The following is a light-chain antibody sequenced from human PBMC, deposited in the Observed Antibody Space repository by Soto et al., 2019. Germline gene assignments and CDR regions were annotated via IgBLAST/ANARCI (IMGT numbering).Light chain of an antibody. CDR2: LDSDGSH. V-gene: IGLV4-69*01. J-gene: IGLJ3*02. CDR1: RGHSSYT. Sequence: QPVLTQSPSASASLGASVKLTCTLTRGHSSYTITWHQQQPDKGPRYLMKLDSDGSHYKGDGIPDRFSGSSSGTERYLTISSLQSEDEADYYCQTWATGPDCVFGGGTKLTVL. CDR3: QTWATGPDCV.